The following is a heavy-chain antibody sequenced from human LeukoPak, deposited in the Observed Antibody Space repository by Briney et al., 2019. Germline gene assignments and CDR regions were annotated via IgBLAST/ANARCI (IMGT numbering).Heavy chain of an antibody. CDR2: IDSSGGYM. D-gene: IGHD3-10*02. J-gene: IGHJ6*04. V-gene: IGHV3-21*06. Sequence: GGSLRLSCEASGFTFNTYSMNWARQAPGKGLEWVSSIDSSGGYMFYADSVKGRFIISRDNAKDSLYLQMNSLRVEDTAVYYCAELGITMIGGVWGKGTTVTISS. CDR3: AELGITMIGGV. CDR1: GFTFNTYS.